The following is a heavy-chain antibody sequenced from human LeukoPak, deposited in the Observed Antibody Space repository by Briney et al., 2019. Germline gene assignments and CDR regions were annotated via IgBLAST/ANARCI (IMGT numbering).Heavy chain of an antibody. J-gene: IGHJ4*02. V-gene: IGHV4-34*01. CDR3: ARRVRGVQDY. D-gene: IGHD3-10*01. Sequence: SETLSLTCAVYGGSFSGYYWSWIRQPPGKGLEWIGEINHSGSTNYNPSLKSRVTISVDTSKNQFSLKLSSVTAADTAVYYCARRVRGVQDYWGQGTLVTVSS. CDR2: INHSGST. CDR1: GGSFSGYY.